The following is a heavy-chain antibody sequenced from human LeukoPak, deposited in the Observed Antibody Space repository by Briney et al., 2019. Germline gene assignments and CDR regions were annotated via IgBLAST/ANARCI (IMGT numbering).Heavy chain of an antibody. V-gene: IGHV3-21*01. CDR2: ISSSSSYI. Sequence: GGSLRLSCAASGFTFGSYSMNWVRQAPGKGLEWVSSISSSSSYIYYADSVKGRFTISRDNAKNTLYLQMNSLRAEDTAVYYCARDWFHAIDYWGQGILVTVSS. CDR1: GFTFGSYS. CDR3: ARDWFHAIDY. D-gene: IGHD2/OR15-2a*01. J-gene: IGHJ4*02.